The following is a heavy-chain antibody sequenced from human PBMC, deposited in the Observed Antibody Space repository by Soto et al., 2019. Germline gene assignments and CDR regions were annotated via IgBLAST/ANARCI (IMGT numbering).Heavy chain of an antibody. CDR1: GGSFSGYY. Sequence: QVQLQQWGAGLWKPSETLSLTCAVNGGSFSGYYWSWIRQPPGKGLEWIGEINHDGSTNYNPSLKSRVTISVDTSKSHFSLKVTSLTAADTAVYYCASRDPGTSVDYWGQGTLVTVSS. J-gene: IGHJ4*02. V-gene: IGHV4-34*01. CDR3: ASRDPGTSVDY. CDR2: INHDGST. D-gene: IGHD1-7*01.